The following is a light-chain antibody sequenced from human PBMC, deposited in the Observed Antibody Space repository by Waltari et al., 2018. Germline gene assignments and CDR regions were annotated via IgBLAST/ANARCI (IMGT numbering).Light chain of an antibody. CDR3: QQWDGSIRT. V-gene: IGKV3-20*01. J-gene: IGKJ4*01. CDR1: QRFTRIS. Sequence: EIVLNQSPGTLSLSPGDRATHSCRASQRFTRISSGWYPQKPVQAPRLLHFGASTRATGIPDRFSRSGSGTEVTLTLNRLEPKDFAGDYCQQWDGSIRTFGGGTEVEL. CDR2: GAS.